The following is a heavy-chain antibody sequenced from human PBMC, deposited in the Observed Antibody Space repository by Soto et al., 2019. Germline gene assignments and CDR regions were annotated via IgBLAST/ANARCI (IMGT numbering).Heavy chain of an antibody. D-gene: IGHD5-18*01. J-gene: IGHJ4*03. CDR3: ARDGRAMNDY. V-gene: IGHV3-64*01. Sequence: GGSLRLSCAASGFTFSTYAMQWVRQAPGKGLEFVSSISSNGGTTNYAYSVKGRFTISRDNSRDTLYLQMGSLRPEDMAVYYCARDGRAMNDYWGQGTTVTVSS. CDR2: ISSNGGTT. CDR1: GFTFSTYA.